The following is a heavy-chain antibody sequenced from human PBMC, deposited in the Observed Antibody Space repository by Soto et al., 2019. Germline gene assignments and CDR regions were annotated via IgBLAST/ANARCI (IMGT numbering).Heavy chain of an antibody. CDR2: INPNSGGT. CDR1: GYTFTGYY. CDR3: ARNIVVVPAAVSGFDY. D-gene: IGHD2-2*01. V-gene: IGHV1-2*04. J-gene: IGHJ4*02. Sequence: ASVKVSCKASGYTFTGYYMHWVRQAPGQGLERMGWINPNSGGTNYAQKFQGWVTMTRDTSTSTAYMELSRLRSDDTAVYYCARNIVVVPAAVSGFDYWGQGTLVTVSS.